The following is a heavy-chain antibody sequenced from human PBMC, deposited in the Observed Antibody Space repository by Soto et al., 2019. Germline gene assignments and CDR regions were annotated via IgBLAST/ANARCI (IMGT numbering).Heavy chain of an antibody. CDR3: VRDDIGDPNAFDM. V-gene: IGHV3-33*08. CDR1: GFTFSNAW. J-gene: IGHJ3*02. Sequence: GGSLRLSCAASGFTFSNAWMSWVRQAPGKGLEWVAVILNDGSKKFYEDSVQGRFSISRDNSENMLYLQMNSLRTEDTAVYYCVRDDIGDPNAFDMWGQGTMVT. D-gene: IGHD2-15*01. CDR2: ILNDGSKK.